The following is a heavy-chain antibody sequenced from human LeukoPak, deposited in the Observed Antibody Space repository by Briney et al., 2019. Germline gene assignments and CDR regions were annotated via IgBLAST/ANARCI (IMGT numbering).Heavy chain of an antibody. V-gene: IGHV3-23*01. J-gene: IGHJ3*02. CDR3: AKDRSGIAVAGRGSDAFDI. CDR1: GFTFSSYA. Sequence: RGCMRLSCAASGFTFSSYAMSWVRPAPGKGLEWVSAISGSVGRTYYADSVKGRFTISRDTSKNALYLQMNSLRAEDTAVYYCAKDRSGIAVAGRGSDAFDIWGQGTMVTVSS. D-gene: IGHD6-19*01. CDR2: ISGSVGRT.